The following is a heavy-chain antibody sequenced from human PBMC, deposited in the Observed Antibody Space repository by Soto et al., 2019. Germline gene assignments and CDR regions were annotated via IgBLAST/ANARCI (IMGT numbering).Heavy chain of an antibody. Sequence: PARALRLSCASSGFTFSSYGMHWVRQAPGKGLEWVAVIWYDGSNKYYADSVKGRFTISRDNSKNTLYLQMNSLRAEDTAVYYCARDESSSSWYDAFDIWGQGTMVTVSS. D-gene: IGHD6-13*01. V-gene: IGHV3-33*01. CDR3: ARDESSSSWYDAFDI. J-gene: IGHJ3*02. CDR2: IWYDGSNK. CDR1: GFTFSSYG.